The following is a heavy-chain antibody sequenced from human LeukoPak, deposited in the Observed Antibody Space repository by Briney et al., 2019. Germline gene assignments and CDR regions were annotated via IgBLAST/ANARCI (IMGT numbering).Heavy chain of an antibody. Sequence: GGSLRLSCAASGFSFSTYSMIWVCQAPGKGLEWVSSVSGTSEYIYYADSVRGRFTISRDNAKNTVYLQMNSLRAEDTAVYYCARWYSSGWYSDYWGQGTLVTVSS. J-gene: IGHJ4*02. CDR2: VSGTSEYI. V-gene: IGHV3-21*06. CDR1: GFSFSTYS. D-gene: IGHD6-19*01. CDR3: ARWYSSGWYSDY.